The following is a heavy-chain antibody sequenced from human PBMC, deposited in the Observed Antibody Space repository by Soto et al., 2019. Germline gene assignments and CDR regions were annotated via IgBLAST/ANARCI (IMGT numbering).Heavy chain of an antibody. CDR1: GFTFSSYA. CDR2: ISYDGSNK. CDR3: ARVDSVYWSYYYYGMDV. J-gene: IGHJ6*02. D-gene: IGHD1-26*01. V-gene: IGHV3-30-3*01. Sequence: PGGSLRLSCAASGFTFSSYAMHWVRQAPGKGLEWVAVISYDGSNKYYADSVKGRFTISRDNSKNTLYLQMNSLRAEDTAVYYCARVDSVYWSYYYYGMDVWGQGTTVTV.